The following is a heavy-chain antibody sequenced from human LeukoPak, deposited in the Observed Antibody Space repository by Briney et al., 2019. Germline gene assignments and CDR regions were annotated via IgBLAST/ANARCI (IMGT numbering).Heavy chain of an antibody. CDR2: ISYDGSNK. Sequence: GGSLRLSCAASGFTFSSYAMHWVRQAPGKGLEWVAVISYDGSNKYYADSVKGRFTISRDNSKTTLYLQMNSLRAEDTAVYYCARDRLRYSSGWYGEFDYWGQGTLVTVSS. CDR3: ARDRLRYSSGWYGEFDY. V-gene: IGHV3-30-3*01. J-gene: IGHJ4*02. CDR1: GFTFSSYA. D-gene: IGHD6-19*01.